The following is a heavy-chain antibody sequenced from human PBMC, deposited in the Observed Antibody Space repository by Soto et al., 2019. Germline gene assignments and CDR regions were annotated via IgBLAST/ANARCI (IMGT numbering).Heavy chain of an antibody. V-gene: IGHV4-31*03. D-gene: IGHD6-13*01. J-gene: IGHJ6*04. CDR1: GGSITSGGSY. CDR2: IFYSGSA. CDR3: ARWLVREQLGLDYFYAMDV. Sequence: QMLLRESGPGLVKPSETLSLTCTVSGGSITSGGSYWAWLRQHPGKDLEWIGHIFYSGSASYKPSLKSRASIAVDTTNDQYSLKLTSVTAADTAVYYYARWLVREQLGLDYFYAMDVCGKGTTVTVSP.